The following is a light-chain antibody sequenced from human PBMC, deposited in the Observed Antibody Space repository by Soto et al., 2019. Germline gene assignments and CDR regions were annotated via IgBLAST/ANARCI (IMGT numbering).Light chain of an antibody. CDR1: NFGSRT. V-gene: IGLV3-21*02. Sequence: SSELTQPPSLSVAPGQTARITCGGNNFGSRTVHWYQQKPGQAPVLVVYDDSDRPSGIPERFSGSNSGNTATLTISRVEAGDEADYYCQVWDSTNNFVFRTGTKVTVL. CDR2: DDS. CDR3: QVWDSTNNFV. J-gene: IGLJ1*01.